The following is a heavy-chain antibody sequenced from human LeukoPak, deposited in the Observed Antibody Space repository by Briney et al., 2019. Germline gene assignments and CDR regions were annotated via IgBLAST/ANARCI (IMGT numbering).Heavy chain of an antibody. CDR3: ARDGLRAAAGRAFDI. CDR2: IYSGGST. V-gene: IGHV3-53*05. J-gene: IGHJ3*02. D-gene: IGHD6-13*01. Sequence: GGSLRLSCAASGFTVSSNYMSWVRQAPGKGLEWVSVIYSGGSTYYADSVKGRFTISRDNSKNTLYLQMNSLRSEDTAVYYCARDGLRAAAGRAFDIWGQGTMVTVSS. CDR1: GFTVSSNY.